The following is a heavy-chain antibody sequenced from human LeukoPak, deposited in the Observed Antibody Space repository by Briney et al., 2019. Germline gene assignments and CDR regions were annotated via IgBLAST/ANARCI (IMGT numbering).Heavy chain of an antibody. Sequence: GGSLRLSCAASGFTFSSYGMHWVRQAPGKGLEWVAFLRYDGSNKYYADSVKGRFTISRDNSKNTLYLQMNSLRAEDTAVYYCAKESYYYGSGPTWFDPWGQGTLVTVSS. CDR3: AKESYYYGSGPTWFDP. J-gene: IGHJ5*02. CDR1: GFTFSSYG. CDR2: LRYDGSNK. D-gene: IGHD3-10*01. V-gene: IGHV3-30*02.